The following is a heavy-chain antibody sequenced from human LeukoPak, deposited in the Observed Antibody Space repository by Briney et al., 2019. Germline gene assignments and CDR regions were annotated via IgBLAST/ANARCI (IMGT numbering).Heavy chain of an antibody. CDR3: AGTYRYNYYYYMDV. Sequence: SETLSLTCTVSSGSMSNGAHSWSWIRQPPGKGLEWIGYIYYSGSTNYNPSLKSRVTISVDTSKNQFSLKLSSVTAADTAVYYCAGTYRYNYYYYMDVWGKGTTVTISS. J-gene: IGHJ6*03. V-gene: IGHV4-61*08. CDR1: SGSMSNGAHS. D-gene: IGHD1-1*01. CDR2: IYYSGST.